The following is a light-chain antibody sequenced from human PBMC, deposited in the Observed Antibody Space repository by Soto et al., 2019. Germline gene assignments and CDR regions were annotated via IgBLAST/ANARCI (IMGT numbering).Light chain of an antibody. Sequence: SYELTQPPSVSVSPGQTASITCSGDKLGDKYACWYQQKPGQSPVLVIYQDSKRPSGIPEQFSGSNSGNTATLTISGTQAMDEADYYCQAWDSRTVVFGGGTKLTVL. CDR3: QAWDSRTVV. V-gene: IGLV3-1*01. CDR2: QDS. J-gene: IGLJ2*01. CDR1: KLGDKY.